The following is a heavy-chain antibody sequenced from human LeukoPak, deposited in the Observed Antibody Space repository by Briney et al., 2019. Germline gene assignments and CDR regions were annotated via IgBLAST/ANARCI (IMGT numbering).Heavy chain of an antibody. Sequence: SEALSLTCTVSGGSISSYYWSWIRQPPGKGLEWIGYIYYSGGTNYNPSLKSRVTISVDTSKNQFSLKLSSVTAADTAVYYCARGSSPWPFDYWGQGTLVTVSS. CDR3: ARGSSPWPFDY. CDR2: IYYSGGT. CDR1: GGSISSYY. V-gene: IGHV4-59*01. J-gene: IGHJ4*02. D-gene: IGHD6-6*01.